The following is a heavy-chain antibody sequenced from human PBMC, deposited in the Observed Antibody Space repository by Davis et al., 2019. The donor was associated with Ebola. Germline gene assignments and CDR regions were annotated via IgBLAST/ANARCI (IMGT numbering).Heavy chain of an antibody. CDR1: GGSISSYY. CDR3: ARVRYYPFYYGMDV. Sequence: SETLSLTCTVSGGSISSYYWSWIRQPPGKGLDWIGYIYYSGSTNYNPSLKSRVTISVDTSKNQFSLKLSSVTAADTAVYYCARVRYYPFYYGMDVWGKGTTVTVSS. V-gene: IGHV4-59*01. CDR2: IYYSGST. J-gene: IGHJ6*04. D-gene: IGHD3-16*02.